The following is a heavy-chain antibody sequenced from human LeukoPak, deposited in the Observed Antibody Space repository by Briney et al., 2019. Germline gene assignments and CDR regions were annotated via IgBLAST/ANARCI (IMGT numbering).Heavy chain of an antibody. D-gene: IGHD2-2*01. CDR2: INHSGST. J-gene: IGHJ6*03. Sequence: PSETLSLTCAVYGGSFSGYYWSWIRQPPGKGLEWIGEINHSGSTNYNPSLKSRVTISVDTSKNQFSLKLSSVTAADTAVYYCARXLGRXQLPRSYYYYYYMDVWGKGTTVTVSS. CDR1: GGSFSGYY. V-gene: IGHV4-34*01. CDR3: ARXLGRXQLPRSYYYYYYMDV.